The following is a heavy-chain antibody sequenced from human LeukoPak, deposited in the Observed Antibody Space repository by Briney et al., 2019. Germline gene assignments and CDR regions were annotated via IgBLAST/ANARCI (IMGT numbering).Heavy chain of an antibody. J-gene: IGHJ4*02. Sequence: GASVKVSCKASGYTFTSYDINWVRQATGQGLEWMGWMNPNSGNTGYAQKFQGRVTMTRNTSISTAYMELSSLRSEDTAVYYCARGIYDRYGFDYWGQGTLVTVSS. CDR1: GYTFTSYD. CDR3: ARGIYDRYGFDY. CDR2: MNPNSGNT. D-gene: IGHD5/OR15-5a*01. V-gene: IGHV1-8*01.